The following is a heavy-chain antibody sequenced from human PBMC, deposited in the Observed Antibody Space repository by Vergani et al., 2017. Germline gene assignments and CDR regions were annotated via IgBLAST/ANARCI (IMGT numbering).Heavy chain of an antibody. CDR2: LTGGGGST. CDR1: GFTFRTYA. CDR3: VKDAMSYENIFDS. V-gene: IGHV3-23*01. Sequence: EVQLLESGGSLKQPGGSVRLSCAASGFTFRTYAMHWVRQAPGKGLEWVSALTGGGGSTYYADSFKGRFIISRDNSRDTLYLQMNSLRPEDTATYYCVKDAMSYENIFDSWGQRTLVTVSS. J-gene: IGHJ4*02. D-gene: IGHD1-26*01.